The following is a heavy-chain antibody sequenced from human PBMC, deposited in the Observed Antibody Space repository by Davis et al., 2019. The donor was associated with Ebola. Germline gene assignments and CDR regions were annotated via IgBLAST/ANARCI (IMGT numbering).Heavy chain of an antibody. D-gene: IGHD1-1*01. CDR2: ISDAATGNT. CDR1: GFVFGSFT. Sequence: PGGSLRLSCAASGFVFGSFTMNWVRQAPGKGLEWVSTISDAATGNTHYADSVEGRFTISRDDSRNTVFLQMNTLRGEDTAVYYCTTWLVNHFDYWGQGTLVTVTS. J-gene: IGHJ4*02. V-gene: IGHV3-23*01. CDR3: TTWLVNHFDY.